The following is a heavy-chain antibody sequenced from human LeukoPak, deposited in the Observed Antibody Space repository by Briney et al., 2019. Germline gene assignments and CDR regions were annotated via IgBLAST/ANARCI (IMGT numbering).Heavy chain of an antibody. CDR3: AKTPTFYDYVWGSPINYFDY. CDR2: IRGSGDNT. D-gene: IGHD3-16*01. Sequence: GGSLRLSCAASGFTFNNYAMSWVRQAPGKGLEWVSSIRGSGDNTYYADSVKGRFTISRDNSKNTLYLQMNSLRAEDTAVYYCAKTPTFYDYVWGSPINYFDYWGQGTLVTVSS. V-gene: IGHV3-23*01. CDR1: GFTFNNYA. J-gene: IGHJ4*02.